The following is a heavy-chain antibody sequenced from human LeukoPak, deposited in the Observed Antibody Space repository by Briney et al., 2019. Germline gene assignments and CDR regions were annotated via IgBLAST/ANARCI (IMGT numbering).Heavy chain of an antibody. V-gene: IGHV3-48*01. CDR1: GFTFSSYG. J-gene: IGHJ4*02. Sequence: GGSLRLSCAASGFTFSSYGMTWVRQAPGKGLEWVSYISSSSSTIYYADSVKGRFTISRDNAKNSLYLQLNSLRAEDTAVYYCARPPLISFGETYFDYWDQGTLVSVSS. CDR3: ARPPLISFGETYFDY. CDR2: ISSSSSTI. D-gene: IGHD3-10*01.